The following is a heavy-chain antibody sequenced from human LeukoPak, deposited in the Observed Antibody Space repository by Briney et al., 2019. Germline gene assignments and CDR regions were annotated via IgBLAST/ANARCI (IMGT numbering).Heavy chain of an antibody. D-gene: IGHD3-10*01. V-gene: IGHV1-18*01. Sequence: RASVKVSCKASGYTFTSYGISWVRQAPGQGLEWMGWISAYNGNTNYAQKLQGRVTMTTDTSTSTAYMELRSLRSDDTAVYYCATPLGRDRGVITFYGMDVWGQGTTVTVSS. J-gene: IGHJ6*02. CDR3: ATPLGRDRGVITFYGMDV. CDR1: GYTFTSYG. CDR2: ISAYNGNT.